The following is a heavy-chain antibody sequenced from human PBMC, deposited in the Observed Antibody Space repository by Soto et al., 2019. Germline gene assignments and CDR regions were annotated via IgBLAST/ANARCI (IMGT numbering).Heavy chain of an antibody. CDR3: AKEYCSSTSCSYGMDV. CDR1: GFTFSSYG. Sequence: GGSLRLSCAASGFTFSSYGMHWVRQAPGKGLEWVVVISYDGSNKYYADSVKGRFTISRDNSKNTLYLQMNSLRAEDTAVYYCAKEYCSSTSCSYGMDVWGQGTTVTVSS. J-gene: IGHJ6*02. D-gene: IGHD2-2*01. CDR2: ISYDGSNK. V-gene: IGHV3-30*18.